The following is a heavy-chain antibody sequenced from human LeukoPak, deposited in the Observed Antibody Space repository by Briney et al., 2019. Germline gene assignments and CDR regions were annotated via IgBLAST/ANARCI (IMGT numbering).Heavy chain of an antibody. CDR2: INPSGGST. D-gene: IGHD3-22*01. CDR1: GYTFTSYY. CDR3: ARDTDFYDSSGHRYNAFDI. V-gene: IGHV1-46*01. J-gene: IGHJ3*02. Sequence: ASVKVSCKASGYTFTSYYMHWVRQAPGQGLEWMGIINPSGGSTSYAQKFQGRVTMTRDMSTSTVYMELSSLRSDDTAVYFCARDTDFYDSSGHRYNAFDIWGQGTVVTVSS.